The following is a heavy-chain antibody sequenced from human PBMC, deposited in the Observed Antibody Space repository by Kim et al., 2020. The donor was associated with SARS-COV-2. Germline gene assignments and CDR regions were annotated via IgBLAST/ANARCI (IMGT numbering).Heavy chain of an antibody. Sequence: GSTNHNPSLKSRVTISVDTSKNQFSLKLSSVTAADTAVYYCARSQFLLDPWGQGTLVTVSS. J-gene: IGHJ5*02. CDR2: GST. V-gene: IGHV4-59*01. CDR3: ARSQFLLDP.